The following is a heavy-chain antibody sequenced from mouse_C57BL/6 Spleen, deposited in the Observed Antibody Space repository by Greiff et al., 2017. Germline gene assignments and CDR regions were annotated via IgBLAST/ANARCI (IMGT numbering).Heavy chain of an antibody. CDR2: ISYDGSN. V-gene: IGHV3-6*01. CDR3: TREGDYYYGSSYYPPI. Sequence: EVKLQESGPGLVKPSQSLSLTCSVTGYSITSGYYWNWIRQFPGNKLEWMGYISYDGSNNYNPSLKNRISITRDTSKNQFFLKLNSVTTEDTATYYCTREGDYYYGSSYYPPIWGQGTTLTVSS. CDR1: GYSITSGYY. D-gene: IGHD1-1*01. J-gene: IGHJ2*01.